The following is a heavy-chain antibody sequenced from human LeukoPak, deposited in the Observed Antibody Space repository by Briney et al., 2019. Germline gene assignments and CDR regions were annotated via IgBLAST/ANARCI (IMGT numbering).Heavy chain of an antibody. Sequence: SETLSLTCTVSGGSISSNTYYWGWIRQPPGKGLEWIGSIYYSGSTYYNPSLKSRVTISVDTSKNQFSLKLSSVTAADTAVYYCARAEVLPDYYAISGGFDYWGQGTLVTVSS. J-gene: IGHJ4*02. D-gene: IGHD3-10*01. CDR3: ARAEVLPDYYAISGGFDY. CDR2: IYYSGST. V-gene: IGHV4-39*07. CDR1: GGSISSNTYY.